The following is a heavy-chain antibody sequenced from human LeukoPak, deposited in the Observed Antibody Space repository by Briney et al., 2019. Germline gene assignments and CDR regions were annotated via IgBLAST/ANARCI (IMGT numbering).Heavy chain of an antibody. CDR1: GGSISSYY. CDR2: IYTSGST. J-gene: IGHJ5*02. CDR3: ARDQLWLGDLAVTEWFDP. D-gene: IGHD3-10*01. V-gene: IGHV4-4*07. Sequence: PSETLSLTCTVSGGSISSYYWSWIRRPAGKGLEWIGRIYTSGSTNYNPSLKSRVTISVDKSKNQFSLKLSSVTAADTAVYYCARDQLWLGDLAVTEWFDPWGQGTLVTVSS.